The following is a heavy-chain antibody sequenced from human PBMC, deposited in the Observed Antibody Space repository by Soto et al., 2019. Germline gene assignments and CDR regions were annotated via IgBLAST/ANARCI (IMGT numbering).Heavy chain of an antibody. CDR2: IHYSGST. Sequence: PSETLSLTCTVSGGSIRDTIYYWGWIRQPPGKGLEWIGSIHYSGSTHYNPSLKSRVTISVDPAKNQFSLKQTSVTPADTSVYYCGRKMRAVADPLAYWGQGTVVTVSS. CDR1: GGSIRDTIYY. D-gene: IGHD6-19*01. V-gene: IGHV4-39*01. CDR3: GRKMRAVADPLAY. J-gene: IGHJ4*02.